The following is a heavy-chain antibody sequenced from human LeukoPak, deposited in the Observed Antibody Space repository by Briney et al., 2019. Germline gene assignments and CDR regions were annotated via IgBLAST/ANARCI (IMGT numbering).Heavy chain of an antibody. CDR2: ISGFNGAT. V-gene: IGHV1-18*01. J-gene: IGHJ5*02. CDR3: ARALPGAATAHNWFDP. CDR1: GYTFTSYG. Sequence: ASVKVSCKASGYTFTSYGISWVRQAPGQGLEWMGWISGFNGATNYAQKFQGRVTMTIDTSTNTTYMDLRTVTSDDTAIYYCARALPGAATAHNWFDPWGQGTLVTVSS. D-gene: IGHD6-13*01.